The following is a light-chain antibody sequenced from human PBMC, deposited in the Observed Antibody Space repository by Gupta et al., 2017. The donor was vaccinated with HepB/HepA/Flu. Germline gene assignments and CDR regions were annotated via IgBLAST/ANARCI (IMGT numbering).Light chain of an antibody. CDR2: DDS. CDR3: QVWDSSSEHWV. Sequence: SYVVTQTPSVSVAPGKTARISRGGKNSENKRVHWYQQKPGEAPVLVVFDDSARPSGIAERFSGSNSGSTATLTISRVEAGDEDDFYCQVWDSSSEHWVFGGGTKLTVL. J-gene: IGLJ3*02. CDR1: NSENKR. V-gene: IGLV3-21*03.